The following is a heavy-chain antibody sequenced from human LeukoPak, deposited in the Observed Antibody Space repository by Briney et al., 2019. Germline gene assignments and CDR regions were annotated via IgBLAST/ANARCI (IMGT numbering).Heavy chain of an antibody. Sequence: PGGSLRLSCAASGFTFSSYAMSWVRQAPGKGLEWDSAISGSGGSTYYADSVKGRFTISRDNSKNTLYLQMNSLRAEDTAVYYCAKDRDIVVVPAANWGQGTLVTVSS. CDR3: AKDRDIVVVPAAN. D-gene: IGHD2-2*01. CDR1: GFTFSSYA. CDR2: ISGSGGST. V-gene: IGHV3-23*01. J-gene: IGHJ4*02.